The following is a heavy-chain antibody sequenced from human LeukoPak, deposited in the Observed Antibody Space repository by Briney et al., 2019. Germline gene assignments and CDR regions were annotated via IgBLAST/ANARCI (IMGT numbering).Heavy chain of an antibody. V-gene: IGHV3-43D*03. Sequence: GGSLRLSCAASGFTFDDYAMHWVRQAPGKGLEWVSLISWDGGSTYYADSVKGRFTISRDNSKNSLYLQMNSLRAEDTALYYCAKERGQWLRFGGFDYWGQGTLVTVSS. J-gene: IGHJ4*02. D-gene: IGHD5-12*01. CDR2: ISWDGGST. CDR1: GFTFDDYA. CDR3: AKERGQWLRFGGFDY.